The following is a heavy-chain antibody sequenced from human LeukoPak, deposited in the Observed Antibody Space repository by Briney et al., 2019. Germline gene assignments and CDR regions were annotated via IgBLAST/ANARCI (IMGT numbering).Heavy chain of an antibody. CDR2: ISSSSSYI. D-gene: IGHD6-13*01. CDR3: ARDLIAAAGAYDY. CDR1: GFTFSSYS. V-gene: IGHV3-21*01. Sequence: GGSLRPSCAASGFTFSSYSMNWVRQAPGKGLGWASSISSSSSYIYYADSVRGRFTISRDNAKNSLYLQMNSLRAEDTAVYYCARDLIAAAGAYDYWGQGTLVTVSS. J-gene: IGHJ4*02.